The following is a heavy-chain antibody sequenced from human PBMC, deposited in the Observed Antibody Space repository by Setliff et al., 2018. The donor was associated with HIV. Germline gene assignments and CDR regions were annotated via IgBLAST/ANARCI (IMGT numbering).Heavy chain of an antibody. CDR1: RDSIRNGAYY. CDR3: ARGGTVSADFDS. CDR2: IYYSGSA. D-gene: IGHD6-19*01. Sequence: SETLSLTCTVSRDSIRNGAYYWGWIRQPPGKGLEWIGSIYYSGSAYYNPSFKSRVTLSVDTSENQFSLRLSSVTAADTAVYFCARGGTVSADFDSWGQGTLVTASS. J-gene: IGHJ4*02. V-gene: IGHV4-39*07.